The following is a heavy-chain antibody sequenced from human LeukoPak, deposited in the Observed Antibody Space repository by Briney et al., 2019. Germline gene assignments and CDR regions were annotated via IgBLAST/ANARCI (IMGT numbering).Heavy chain of an antibody. CDR2: ISGSGGST. J-gene: IGHJ4*02. CDR3: AKDGSHYYDSSGYSYYFDY. D-gene: IGHD3-22*01. V-gene: IGHV3-23*01. CDR1: GFTISSYA. Sequence: PGGSLRLSCAASGFTISSYAMSWVRQAPGKGLEWVSTISGSGGSTYYADSVKGRFTISRDNSKNTLYLQMNSLRAEDTAVYYCAKDGSHYYDSSGYSYYFDYWGQGTLVTVSS.